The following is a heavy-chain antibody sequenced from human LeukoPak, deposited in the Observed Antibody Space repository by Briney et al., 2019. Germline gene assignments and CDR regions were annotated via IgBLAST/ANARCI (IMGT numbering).Heavy chain of an antibody. CDR2: IKSKSDGGTT. D-gene: IGHD5-12*01. CDR1: GFTLSPFSNTW. CDR3: TQGVAKAYS. V-gene: IGHV3-15*01. J-gene: IGHJ4*02. Sequence: GGSLRLSCAASGFTLSPFSNTWMSWVRQAPGKGLEWVGRIKSKSDGGTTDFAAPVKGRFTMSRDDSENTVSLQMNSLKIEDTAVYFCTQGVAKAYSWGQGTLVTVSS.